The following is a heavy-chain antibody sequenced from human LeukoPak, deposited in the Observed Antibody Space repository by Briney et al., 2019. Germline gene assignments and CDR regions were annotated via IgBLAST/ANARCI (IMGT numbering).Heavy chain of an antibody. CDR1: GVAISSSGDY. J-gene: IGHJ5*02. V-gene: IGHV4-39*01. D-gene: IGHD1-26*01. CDR3: ARHEYSGSYYGLSWFDP. Sequence: PSETLSLTCTVSGVAISSSGDYWGWIRQPPGKGLEWIGSIYYSGNTYYNPSLKSRVTISVDTSKNQFSLRLSSVTAADTAVYYCARHEYSGSYYGLSWFDPWGQGTLVTVSS. CDR2: IYYSGNT.